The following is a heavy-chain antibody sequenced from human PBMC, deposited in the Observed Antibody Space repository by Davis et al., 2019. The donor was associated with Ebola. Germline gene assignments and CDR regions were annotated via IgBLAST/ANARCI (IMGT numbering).Heavy chain of an antibody. D-gene: IGHD4-17*01. J-gene: IGHJ4*02. Sequence: AASVNVSCKASGYTFTSYYMHWVRHAPGQGLEWMGIINPSGGSTSYAQKFQGRVTMTRDTSTSTVYMELSSLRSEDTAVYYCARAVTNQNFDYWGQGTLVTVSS. CDR2: INPSGGST. V-gene: IGHV1-46*01. CDR1: GYTFTSYY. CDR3: ARAVTNQNFDY.